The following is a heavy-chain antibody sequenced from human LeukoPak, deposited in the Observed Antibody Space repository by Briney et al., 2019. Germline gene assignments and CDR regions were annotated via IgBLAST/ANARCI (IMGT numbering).Heavy chain of an antibody. J-gene: IGHJ6*03. CDR2: IYHSGST. V-gene: IGHV4-38-2*01. CDR1: GYSISSGYY. D-gene: IGHD2-2*01. CDR3: ARRPYCSSTSCYYYYMDV. Sequence: SSETLSLTCAVSGYSISSGYYWGWIRQPPGKGLEWIGSIYHSGSTYYNPSLKSRVTLPVDTSKNPLSLKLSSVTAADTCGFLCARRPYCSSTSCYYYYMDVWGKGTTVTVSS.